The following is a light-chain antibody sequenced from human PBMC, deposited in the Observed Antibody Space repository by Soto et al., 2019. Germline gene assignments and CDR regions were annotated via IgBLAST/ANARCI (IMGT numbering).Light chain of an antibody. CDR2: NAS. CDR3: QQYGSSPFT. CDR1: QSVSSAD. J-gene: IGKJ4*01. V-gene: IGKV3-20*01. Sequence: IMLEHSPGALSLSPEESATLSCRASQSVSSADLAWYQQKPGQAPRLLIYNASNRATGIPDRFSGSGSGTDFTLTISRLEPEDFAVYYCQQYGSSPFTFGGGTKVDNK.